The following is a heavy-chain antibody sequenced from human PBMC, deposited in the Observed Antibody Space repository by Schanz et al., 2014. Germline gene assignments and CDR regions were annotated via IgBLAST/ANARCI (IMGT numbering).Heavy chain of an antibody. CDR1: GYTFTTYY. D-gene: IGHD2-2*01. Sequence: QVQLVQSGAEVKKPGVSVKVSCKASGYTFTTYYIHWVRQAPGQGLEWMGKINPSSGTTRIAQNFQVRLTVTRDTSTSTSYMELRSLTSDDTAVYYCARDVPINDYWGQGTPVTVSS. V-gene: IGHV1-46*01. J-gene: IGHJ4*02. CDR2: INPSSGTT. CDR3: ARDVPINDY.